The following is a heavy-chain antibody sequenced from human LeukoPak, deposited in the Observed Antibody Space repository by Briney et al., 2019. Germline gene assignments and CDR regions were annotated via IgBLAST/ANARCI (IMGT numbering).Heavy chain of an antibody. D-gene: IGHD1-1*01. Sequence: PSETLSLTCTVSGGSISSSSYYWGWIRQPPGKGLEWIGSIYYSGSTYYNPSLKSRVTISVDTSKNQFSLKLSSVTAADTAVYYCASSGTLRHLGYWGQGTLVTVSS. CDR2: IYYSGST. CDR1: GGSISSSSYY. CDR3: ASSGTLRHLGY. V-gene: IGHV4-39*01. J-gene: IGHJ4*02.